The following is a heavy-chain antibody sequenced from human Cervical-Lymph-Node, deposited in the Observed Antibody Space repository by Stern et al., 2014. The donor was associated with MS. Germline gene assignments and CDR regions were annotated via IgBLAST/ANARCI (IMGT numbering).Heavy chain of an antibody. CDR1: GDTFGTYG. CDR3: AIMGTNGIDV. CDR2: ISGYKSNT. D-gene: IGHD5-18*01. Sequence: VQLVESGTEVKKPGASVKVSCKASGDTFGTYGVNWVRQAPGQRLEWLGWISGYKSNTNYAQRLQGRVTLTTDTSTTTAYMELRSLRSDDTAVYYCAIMGTNGIDVWGQGTTVTVSS. J-gene: IGHJ6*02. V-gene: IGHV1-18*01.